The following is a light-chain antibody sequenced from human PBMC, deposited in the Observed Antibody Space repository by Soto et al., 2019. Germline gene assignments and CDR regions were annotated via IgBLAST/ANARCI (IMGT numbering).Light chain of an antibody. V-gene: IGKV1-5*01. Sequence: DIQMAQSPSTLSASVGDTVTITCRASQRMSGWLAWHQQKPGKAPKLLIYDVSALKRGVPPRFSGSGSGTEFTLTISSLQPDAFETYSCQQYDSFSVTFCQGTTVDSK. CDR1: QRMSGW. CDR3: QQYDSFSVT. CDR2: DVS. J-gene: IGKJ1*01.